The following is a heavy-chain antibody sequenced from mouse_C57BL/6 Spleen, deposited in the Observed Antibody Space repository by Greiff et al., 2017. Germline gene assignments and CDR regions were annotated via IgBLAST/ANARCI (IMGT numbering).Heavy chain of an antibody. CDR1: GYTFTSYW. CDR2: IHPNSGST. CDR3: ARWELTGTTY. Sequence: VQLQQPGAELVKPGASVKLSCKASGYTFTSYWMHWVKQRPGQGLEWIGMIHPNSGSTNYNEKFKSKATLTVDKSSSTAYMQLSSLTSEDSEVYYCARWELTGTTYWGQGTLVTVSA. V-gene: IGHV1-64*01. D-gene: IGHD4-1*01. J-gene: IGHJ3*01.